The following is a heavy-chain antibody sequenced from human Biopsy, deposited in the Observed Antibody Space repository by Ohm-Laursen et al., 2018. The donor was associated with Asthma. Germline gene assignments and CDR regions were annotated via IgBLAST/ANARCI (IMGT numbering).Heavy chain of an antibody. CDR1: GFTFSIYD. CDR3: ARTHERWTSIQDDALDI. D-gene: IGHD4-23*01. Sequence: SSLRLSYAASGFTFSIYDIHWVRQAPGKGLEWVAVISYDGGNKFYGDSVKGRFTLSRDNSRNTLYLQMNSLRVEDTAIYYCARTHERWTSIQDDALDIWGQGTMVIVSS. CDR2: ISYDGGNK. J-gene: IGHJ3*02. V-gene: IGHV3-30*03.